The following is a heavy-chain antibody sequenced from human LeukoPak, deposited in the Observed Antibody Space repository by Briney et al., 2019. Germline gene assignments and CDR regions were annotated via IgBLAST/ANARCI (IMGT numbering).Heavy chain of an antibody. CDR2: INHSGGT. V-gene: IGHV4-34*01. D-gene: IGHD3-22*01. J-gene: IGHJ4*02. CDR1: GGSFSVYY. Sequence: SETLSLTCAVYGGSFSVYYWSWIRQPPGKGLEWIGEINHSGGTNYNPSLKSRVTISVDTSKNQFSLKLSSVTAADTAVYYCARAGDRSGYGDYWGQGTLVTVSS. CDR3: ARAGDRSGYGDY.